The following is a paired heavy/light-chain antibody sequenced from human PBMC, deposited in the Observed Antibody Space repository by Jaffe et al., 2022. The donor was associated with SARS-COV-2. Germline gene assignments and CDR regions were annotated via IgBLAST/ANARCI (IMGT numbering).Light chain of an antibody. V-gene: IGKV3-20*01. CDR3: QQFGSSPLWT. CDR2: GAS. J-gene: IGKJ1*01. CDR1: QSLSSNY. Sequence: EIVLTQSPGTLLLSPGERATLSCRVSQSLSSNYLAWYQQKPGQAPRLLIYGASSRATGIPDRFSGSGSGTDFTLTITRLEPEDFAVYYCQQFGSSPLWTFGQGTKVEV.
Heavy chain of an antibody. V-gene: IGHV4-39*02. Sequence: QLQLQESGPGLVKPSETLSLTCTVSGGSISSYWGWIRQPPGKGLEWVGSIFNSGTTYYNPSLKSRVTISVDTSKIHFSLKLNSVTAADTAVYYCATVDAAMADYAYFDYWGQGTLVTVSS. CDR2: IFNSGTT. D-gene: IGHD5-18*01. CDR1: GGSISSY. J-gene: IGHJ4*02. CDR3: ATVDAAMADYAYFDY.